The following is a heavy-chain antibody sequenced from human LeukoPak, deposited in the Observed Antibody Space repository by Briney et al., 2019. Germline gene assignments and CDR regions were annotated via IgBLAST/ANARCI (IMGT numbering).Heavy chain of an antibody. CDR3: ARCYYGSGSYYIDL. V-gene: IGHV3-21*01. J-gene: IGHJ4*02. Sequence: PGGSLRLSCAASGFTFSSYSMNRVRQAPGKGLEWVSSITSSSTYIYYADSVKGRFTISRDNAKNSLYLQMNSLRAEDTAVYYCARCYYGSGSYYIDLWGQGTLVTVSS. CDR2: ITSSSTYI. CDR1: GFTFSSYS. D-gene: IGHD3-10*01.